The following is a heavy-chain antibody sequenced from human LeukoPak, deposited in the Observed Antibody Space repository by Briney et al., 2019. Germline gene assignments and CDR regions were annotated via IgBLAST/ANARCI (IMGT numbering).Heavy chain of an antibody. CDR1: GGSFSGYY. V-gene: IGHV4-34*01. Sequence: PSETLSLTCAVYGGSFSGYYWSWIRQPPGKGLEWIGEINHSGSTNYNPSLKSRVTISVDTFKNQFSLKLSSVTAADTAVYYCARDAVFLRYYYGSGSYYTQFDYWGQGTLVTVSS. J-gene: IGHJ4*02. D-gene: IGHD3-10*01. CDR2: INHSGST. CDR3: ARDAVFLRYYYGSGSYYTQFDY.